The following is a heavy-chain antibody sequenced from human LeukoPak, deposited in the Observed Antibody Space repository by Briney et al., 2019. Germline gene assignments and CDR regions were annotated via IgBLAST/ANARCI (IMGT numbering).Heavy chain of an antibody. J-gene: IGHJ4*02. CDR1: GGSISSSGYF. CDR3: ARGYGDTRRGRGYFDY. Sequence: TSETLSLTCSVSGGSISSSGYFWGWIRQPPGKGLEWIGNMFYSGSTYYNPSLKSRVTISVDTSKNQFSLKLSSVTAADTAVYYCARGYGDTRRGRGYFDYWGQGTLVTVSS. D-gene: IGHD4-17*01. V-gene: IGHV4-39*07. CDR2: MFYSGST.